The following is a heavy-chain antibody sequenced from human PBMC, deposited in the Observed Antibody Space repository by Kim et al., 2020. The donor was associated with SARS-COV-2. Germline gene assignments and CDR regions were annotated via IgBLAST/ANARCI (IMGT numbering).Heavy chain of an antibody. D-gene: IGHD3-3*01. Sequence: SETLSLTCTVSGGSISSSSYYWGWIRQPPGKGLEWIGSIYYSGSTYYNPSLKSRVTISVDTSKNQFSLKLSSVTAADTAVYYCARSPVRRFLEGDLWGRGTLVTVSS. CDR1: GGSISSSSYY. CDR2: IYYSGST. CDR3: ARSPVRRFLEGDL. J-gene: IGHJ2*01. V-gene: IGHV4-39*01.